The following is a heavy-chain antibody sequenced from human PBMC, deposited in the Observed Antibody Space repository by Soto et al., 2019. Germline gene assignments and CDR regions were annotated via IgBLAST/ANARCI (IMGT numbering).Heavy chain of an antibody. CDR2: INHSGST. J-gene: IGHJ5*02. Sequence: QVQLQQWGAGLLKPSETLSLTCAVYGGSFSGYYWSWIRQPPGKGLERIGEINHSGSTNYNPSLKRRVTISVDTSKNQFSRNLSSVTAADTAVYYCARAHIVVVVAAQGFWFDPWGQGTLVTVSS. V-gene: IGHV4-34*01. CDR3: ARAHIVVVVAAQGFWFDP. CDR1: GGSFSGYY. D-gene: IGHD2-15*01.